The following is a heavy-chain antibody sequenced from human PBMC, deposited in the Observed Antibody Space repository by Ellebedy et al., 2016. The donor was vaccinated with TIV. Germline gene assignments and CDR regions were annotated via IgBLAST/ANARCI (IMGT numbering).Heavy chain of an antibody. Sequence: GESLKISCAASGFTFSSYEMNWVRQAPGKGLEWVANIKQDGSEKYYVDSVKGRFTISRDNAKNSLYLQMNSLRAEDTAVYYCARDWGSSGCSTVGWFDPWGQGTLVTVSS. CDR1: GFTFSSYE. D-gene: IGHD3-22*01. CDR3: ARDWGSSGCSTVGWFDP. J-gene: IGHJ5*02. V-gene: IGHV3-7*01. CDR2: IKQDGSEK.